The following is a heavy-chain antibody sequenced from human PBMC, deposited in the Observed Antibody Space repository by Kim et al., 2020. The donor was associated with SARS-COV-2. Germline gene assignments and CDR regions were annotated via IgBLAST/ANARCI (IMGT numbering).Heavy chain of an antibody. CDR1: GGSISSSSYY. Sequence: SETLSLTCTVSGGSISSSSYYWGWIRQPPGKGLEWIGSIYYSGSTYYNPSLKSRVTISVDTSKNQFSLKLSSVTAADTAVYYCARGPIVLSGMDVWGQGTTVTVSS. CDR3: ARGPIVLSGMDV. V-gene: IGHV4-39*01. CDR2: IYYSGST. D-gene: IGHD1-26*01. J-gene: IGHJ6*02.